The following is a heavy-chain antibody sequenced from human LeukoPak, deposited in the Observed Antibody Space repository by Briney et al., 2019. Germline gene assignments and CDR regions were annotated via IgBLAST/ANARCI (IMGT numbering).Heavy chain of an antibody. Sequence: AASVKVSCKASGYTFTSYDINWVRQATGQGLEWTGWMNPNSGNTGYAQKFQGRVTITRNTSISTAYMELSSLRSEDTAVYYCARGQYYYGSGSGDYFDYWGQGTLVTVSS. CDR3: ARGQYYYGSGSGDYFDY. D-gene: IGHD3-10*01. V-gene: IGHV1-8*03. CDR1: GYTFTSYD. CDR2: MNPNSGNT. J-gene: IGHJ4*02.